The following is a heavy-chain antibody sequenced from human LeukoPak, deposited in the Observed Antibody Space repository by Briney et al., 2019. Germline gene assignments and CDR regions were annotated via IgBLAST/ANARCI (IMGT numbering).Heavy chain of an antibody. CDR1: GGSISRYY. CDR2: IYTSGST. V-gene: IGHV4-4*07. CDR3: ARILTPDSSGFYYGMDD. Sequence: PSETLSLTCTVSGGSISRYYLSWIRQPAGKGLEWMGRIYTSGSTKYNPSLKSRVTMSVDTSKNQFSLKLSSVTAADTAVYYCARILTPDSSGFYYGMDDWGQGTTVTVSS. D-gene: IGHD3-22*01. J-gene: IGHJ6*02.